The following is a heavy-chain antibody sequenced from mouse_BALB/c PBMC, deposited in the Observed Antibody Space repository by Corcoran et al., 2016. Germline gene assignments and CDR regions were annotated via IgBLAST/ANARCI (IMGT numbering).Heavy chain of an antibody. Sequence: EVQLQQSGPELVKPGASVKMSCKASGYTFTSYVMHWVKQKPGQGLEWIGYINPYNDGTKYNEKFKGKSTLTSDKSSSTAYMELSSLTSEDSAVDYLARLYPGIAMDDWGQGTSVTVSS. V-gene: IGHV1S136*01. J-gene: IGHJ4*01. CDR2: INPYNDGT. CDR1: GYTFTSYV. CDR3: ARLYPGIAMDD.